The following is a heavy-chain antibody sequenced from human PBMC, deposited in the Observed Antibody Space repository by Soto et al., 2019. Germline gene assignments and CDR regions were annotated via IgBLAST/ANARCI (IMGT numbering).Heavy chain of an antibody. J-gene: IGHJ4*02. CDR2: ISGSGGST. Sequence: EVQLLESGGGLVQPGGSLRLSCAASGFTFSSYAMSWVRQAPGKGLEWVSAISGSGGSTYYADSVKGRFTISRDNPKNTLYLQMNSLRAEDTAVYYCAKDSHYYDSSGYYHTVDYWGQGTLVTVSS. CDR1: GFTFSSYA. V-gene: IGHV3-23*01. CDR3: AKDSHYYDSSGYYHTVDY. D-gene: IGHD3-22*01.